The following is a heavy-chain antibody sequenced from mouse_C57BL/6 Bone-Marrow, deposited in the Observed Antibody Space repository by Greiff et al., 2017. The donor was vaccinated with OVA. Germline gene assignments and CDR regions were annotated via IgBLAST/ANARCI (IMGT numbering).Heavy chain of an antibody. CDR3: AREGGGNYPLYAMDY. CDR1: GYTFTDYY. J-gene: IGHJ4*01. Sequence: VQLQQSGPELVKPGASVKISCKASGYTFTDYYMNWVKQSHGKSLEWIGDINPNNGGTSYNQKFKGKATLTVDKSSSTAYMELRSLTSEDSAVYYGAREGGGNYPLYAMDYWGQGTSVTVSS. D-gene: IGHD2-1*01. V-gene: IGHV1-26*01. CDR2: INPNNGGT.